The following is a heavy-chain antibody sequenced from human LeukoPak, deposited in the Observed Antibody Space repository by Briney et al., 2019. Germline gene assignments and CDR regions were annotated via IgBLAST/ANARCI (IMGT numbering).Heavy chain of an antibody. V-gene: IGHV3-64D*06. CDR1: GFTFSSYA. CDR2: ISSNGGST. J-gene: IGHJ4*02. D-gene: IGHD4-17*01. CDR3: ARENDYGDFSLGY. Sequence: PGGSLRLSCSASGFTFSSYAMHWVRQAPGKGLEYVSAISSNGGSTYYADSVKGRFTISRDNSKNTLYLQMSSLRAEDTAVYYCARENDYGDFSLGYWGQGTLVTVSS.